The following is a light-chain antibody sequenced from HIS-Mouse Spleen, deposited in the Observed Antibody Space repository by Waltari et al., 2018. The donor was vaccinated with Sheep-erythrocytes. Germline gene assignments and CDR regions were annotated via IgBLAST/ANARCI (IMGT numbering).Light chain of an antibody. J-gene: IGKJ4*01. CDR3: QQYDNLLALT. Sequence: DIQMTQSPSSLSASVGDRVTITCHASQDISNYLNWYQQKPGKAPKLLIYDASNLETGVPSRFSGSGSGTDVTFTISRLQPEDIATYYCQQYDNLLALTFGGGTKVEIK. CDR2: DAS. CDR1: QDISNY. V-gene: IGKV1-33*01.